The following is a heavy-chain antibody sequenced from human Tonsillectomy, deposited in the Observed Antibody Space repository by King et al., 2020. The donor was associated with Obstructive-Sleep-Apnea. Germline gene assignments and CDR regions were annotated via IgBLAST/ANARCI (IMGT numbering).Heavy chain of an antibody. CDR2: IYWDDDM. D-gene: IGHD6-6*01. J-gene: IGHJ5*02. CDR3: ARLDYTTSSAYNCFDP. CDR1: GFSLSTSGVG. V-gene: IGHV2-5*02. Sequence: TLKESGPTLVKPTQTLTLTCTFSGFSLSTSGVGVGWIRQPPGKALEWLASIYWDDDMRYSPSLKSRVTITKDTSKNQVILTMTNMNPVDTATYYCARLDYTTSSAYNCFDPWGQGTLVTVSS.